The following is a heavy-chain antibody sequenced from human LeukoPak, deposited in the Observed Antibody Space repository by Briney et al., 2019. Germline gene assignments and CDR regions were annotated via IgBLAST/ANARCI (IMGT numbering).Heavy chain of an antibody. CDR2: IYYSGST. CDR3: ARGEEYCSSTSCYSGYLDP. Sequence: SETLSLTCTVSGGSISSYYWSWIRQPPGKGLEWIGYIYYSGSTNYNPSLKSRVTISVDTSKNQFSLKLSSVTAADTAVYYCARGEEYCSSTSCYSGYLDPWGQGTLVTVSS. J-gene: IGHJ5*02. V-gene: IGHV4-59*01. D-gene: IGHD2-2*02. CDR1: GGSISSYY.